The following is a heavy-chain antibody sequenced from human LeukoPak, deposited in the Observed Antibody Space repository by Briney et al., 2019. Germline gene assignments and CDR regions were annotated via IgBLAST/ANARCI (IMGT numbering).Heavy chain of an antibody. CDR3: ARDPPAVRTNTYA. CDR2: IYSGGDT. V-gene: IGHV3-66*01. J-gene: IGHJ5*02. D-gene: IGHD4/OR15-4a*01. Sequence: PGGSLRLSCAASGFTVSNNYMNWVRQAPGKGLEWVSLIYSGGDTHYADSVKGRLTISRDSSKNTLYLQMNSLRAEDTAVYYCARDPPAVRTNTYAWGQGTLVTVSS. CDR1: GFTVSNNY.